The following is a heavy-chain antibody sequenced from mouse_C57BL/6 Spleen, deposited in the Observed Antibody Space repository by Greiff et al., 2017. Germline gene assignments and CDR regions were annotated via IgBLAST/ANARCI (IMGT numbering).Heavy chain of an antibody. CDR2: INYDGSST. D-gene: IGHD1-1*01. V-gene: IGHV5-16*01. Sequence: EVMLVESEGGLVQPGSSMKLSCTASGFTFSDYYMAWVRQVPEKGLEWVANINYDGSSTYYLDSLKSRFIISRDNAKNILYLQMSSLKSEDTATYYCAREGVVAYYFDYWGQGTTLTVSS. CDR1: GFTFSDYY. J-gene: IGHJ2*01. CDR3: AREGVVAYYFDY.